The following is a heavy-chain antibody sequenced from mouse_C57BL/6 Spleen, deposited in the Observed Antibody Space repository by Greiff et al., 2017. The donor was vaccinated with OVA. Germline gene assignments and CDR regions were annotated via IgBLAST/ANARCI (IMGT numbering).Heavy chain of an antibody. V-gene: IGHV1-42*01. CDR1: GYSFTGYY. Sequence: EVQLVESGPELVKPGASVKISCKASGYSFTGYYMNWVKQSPEKSLEWIGEINPSTGGTTYNQKFKAKATLTVDKSSSTAYMQLKSLTSEDSAVYYCARRIYYGNYGGDAMDYWGQGTSVTVSS. D-gene: IGHD2-1*01. CDR3: ARRIYYGNYGGDAMDY. J-gene: IGHJ4*01. CDR2: INPSTGGT.